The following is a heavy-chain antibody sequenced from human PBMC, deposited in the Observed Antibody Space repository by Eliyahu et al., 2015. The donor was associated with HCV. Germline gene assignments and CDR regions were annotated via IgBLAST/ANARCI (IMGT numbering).Heavy chain of an antibody. CDR1: XGSXRSYY. V-gene: IGHV4-59*01. D-gene: IGHD1-20*01. J-gene: IGHJ4*02. CDR2: IYYTGNT. Sequence: QVQLQESGPGLVKPSETLSLTCTVSXGSXRSYYWSWVRQXPGKGLEXIGDIYYTGNTNYNPSLRSRVTISVDTSXNQFSLNLNSVTAADTAXYFCARGHKWNLHFDSWGQGALVTVSS. CDR3: ARGHKWNLHFDS.